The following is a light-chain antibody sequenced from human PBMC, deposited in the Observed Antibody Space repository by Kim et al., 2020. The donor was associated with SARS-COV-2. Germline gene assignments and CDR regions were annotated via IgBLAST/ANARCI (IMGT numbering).Light chain of an antibody. CDR2: STN. V-gene: IGLV7-43*01. Sequence: PGRTVTLTCASRSGSVTSGAYRNWVQRKAGQVPRALIYSTNNKHSWTPARCSGSSLGGKAALTLSGVQAEDESEYYGWIHYGGRWVFGGGTQLTVL. J-gene: IGLJ3*02. CDR1: SGSVTSGAY. CDR3: WIHYGGRWV.